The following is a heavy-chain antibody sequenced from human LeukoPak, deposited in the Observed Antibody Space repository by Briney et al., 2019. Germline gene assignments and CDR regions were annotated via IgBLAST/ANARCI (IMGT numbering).Heavy chain of an antibody. CDR1: GYTFTSHY. V-gene: IGHV1-46*01. Sequence: ASVKVSCTASGYTFTSHYMHWVRQAPGQGLEWMGIINPSGGSTSYAQKFQGRVTMTRDTSTSTVYMELSSLRSEDTAVYYCARAADYYDSSGYYYFDYWGQGTLVTVSS. J-gene: IGHJ4*02. CDR2: INPSGGST. D-gene: IGHD3-22*01. CDR3: ARAADYYDSSGYYYFDY.